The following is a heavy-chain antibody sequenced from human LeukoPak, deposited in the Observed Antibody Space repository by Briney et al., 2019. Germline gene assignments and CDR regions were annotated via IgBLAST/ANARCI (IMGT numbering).Heavy chain of an antibody. Sequence: ASVKVSCKASGYTFTTYGISWVRQAPGQGLEWMGWISTYDGNTNYAQNLQGRVTMTTGTFTSTAYMELRSLRSVDTAVYYCARAVVVVSTAIRDYYYYSYMDVWGKGTTVTVSS. CDR2: ISTYDGNT. CDR1: GYTFTTYG. V-gene: IGHV1-18*01. CDR3: ARAVVVVSTAIRDYYYYSYMDV. J-gene: IGHJ6*03. D-gene: IGHD2-2*01.